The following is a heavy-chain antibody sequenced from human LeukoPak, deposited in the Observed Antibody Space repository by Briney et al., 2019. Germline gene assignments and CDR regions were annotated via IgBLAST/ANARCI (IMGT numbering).Heavy chain of an antibody. V-gene: IGHV4-39*07. D-gene: IGHD3-22*01. CDR3: ARGPGGYDSSGYSTAYYYYYGMDV. Sequence: SETLSLTCTVSGGSISSSSYYWGWIRQPPGKGLEWIGSIYYSGSTYYNPSLKSRVTISVDTSKNQFSLKLSSVTAADTAVYYCARGPGGYDSSGYSTAYYYYYGMDVWGQGTTVTVSS. J-gene: IGHJ6*02. CDR2: IYYSGST. CDR1: GGSISSSSYY.